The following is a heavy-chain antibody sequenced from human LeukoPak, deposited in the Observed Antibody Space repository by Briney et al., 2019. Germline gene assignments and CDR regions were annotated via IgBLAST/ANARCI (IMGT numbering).Heavy chain of an antibody. V-gene: IGHV4-59*08. Sequence: PSETLSLTCTVSGGSISSYYWSWIRQPPGKGLEWIGYIYYSGSTNHNPSLKSRVTISVDTSKNQFSLKLSSVTAADTAVYYCARVTGIGYYYYYMDVWGKGTTATVSS. J-gene: IGHJ6*03. CDR3: ARVTGIGYYYYYMDV. D-gene: IGHD1-20*01. CDR2: IYYSGST. CDR1: GGSISSYY.